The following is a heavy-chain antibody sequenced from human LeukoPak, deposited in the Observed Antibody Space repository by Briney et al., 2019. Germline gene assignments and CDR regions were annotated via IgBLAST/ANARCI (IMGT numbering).Heavy chain of an antibody. V-gene: IGHV3-72*01. CDR2: TRNKANSYTT. Sequence: PGGSLRLSCAASGFTFSDHYMDWVRQAPGKGLEWVGRTRNKANSYTTEYAASVKGRFTISRDDSKNSLYLQMNSLKTEDTAVYYCARVRYCSSTSCRGAFDIWGQGTMVTVSS. CDR3: ARVRYCSSTSCRGAFDI. D-gene: IGHD2-2*01. CDR1: GFTFSDHY. J-gene: IGHJ3*02.